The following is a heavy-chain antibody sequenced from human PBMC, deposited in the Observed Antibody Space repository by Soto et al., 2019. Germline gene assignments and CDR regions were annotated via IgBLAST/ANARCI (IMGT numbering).Heavy chain of an antibody. Sequence: PGGSLRLSCAASGFTFDDYAMHWVRQAPGKGLEWVSGISWNSGSIGYADSVKGRFTISRDNAKNSLYLQMNSLRAEDTALYYCAKDIGRAGIVVVPAAIAVAGYFGYWGQGTLVTVSS. CDR2: ISWNSGSI. CDR1: GFTFDDYA. D-gene: IGHD2-2*02. V-gene: IGHV3-9*01. J-gene: IGHJ4*02. CDR3: AKDIGRAGIVVVPAAIAVAGYFGY.